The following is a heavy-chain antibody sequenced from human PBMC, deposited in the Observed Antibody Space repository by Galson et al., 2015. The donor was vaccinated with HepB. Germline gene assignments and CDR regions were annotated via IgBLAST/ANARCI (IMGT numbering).Heavy chain of an antibody. J-gene: IGHJ6*02. CDR1: GFTFSSYW. D-gene: IGHD6-13*01. Sequence: SLRLSCAASGFTFSSYWMSWVRQAPGKGLEWVANIKQDGSEKYYVDSVKGRFTISRDNAKNSLYLQMNSLRAEDTAVYYCARAVAAAGTSYYYGMDVWGQGTTVTVSS. CDR3: ARAVAAAGTSYYYGMDV. V-gene: IGHV3-7*03. CDR2: IKQDGSEK.